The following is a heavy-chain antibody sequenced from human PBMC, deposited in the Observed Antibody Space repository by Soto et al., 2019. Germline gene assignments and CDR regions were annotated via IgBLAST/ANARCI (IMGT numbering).Heavy chain of an antibody. D-gene: IGHD4-17*01. CDR2: IGDRGTTT. Sequence: EVQLLQSGGGLVQPGGSLRLSCVGSGFTFSRYAMIWVRQTPGKGLEGVSGIGDRGTTTYYADSVKGRFTISRDNSGNTLFLQMNSLRAEDTAVYYCAKDRLGDYYYYGMDVWGQGTTVTVS. CDR3: AKDRLGDYYYYGMDV. J-gene: IGHJ6*02. CDR1: GFTFSRYA. V-gene: IGHV3-23*01.